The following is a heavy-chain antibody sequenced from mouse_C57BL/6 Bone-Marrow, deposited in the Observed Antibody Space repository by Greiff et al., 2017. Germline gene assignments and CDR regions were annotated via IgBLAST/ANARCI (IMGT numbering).Heavy chain of an antibody. V-gene: IGHV14-3*01. Sequence: EVQLQQSVAELVRPGASVKLSCTASGFNIKNTYMHWVKQRPEQGLEWIGRIAPANGNTKYAPKFQGKATITADTSSNTAYLQLSSLTSEDTAIYYCARRDYGPYWCFDVWGTGTRVTVSS. J-gene: IGHJ1*03. CDR2: IAPANGNT. D-gene: IGHD1-1*02. CDR1: GFNIKNTY. CDR3: ARRDYGPYWCFDV.